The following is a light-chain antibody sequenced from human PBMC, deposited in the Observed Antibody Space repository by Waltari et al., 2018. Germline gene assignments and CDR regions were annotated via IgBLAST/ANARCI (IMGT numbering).Light chain of an antibody. J-gene: IGLJ3*02. V-gene: IGLV2-14*03. Sequence: QSALTQPASVSGSPGQSITISFTGTSSDVGGYTYVSWYQHHPGKVPKLLIFDVSHRPSGVSNRFSGSKSGNTASLTISGLQAEDESDYYCCSFTSRSTWVFGGGTKLTVL. CDR1: SSDVGGYTY. CDR2: DVS. CDR3: CSFTSRSTWV.